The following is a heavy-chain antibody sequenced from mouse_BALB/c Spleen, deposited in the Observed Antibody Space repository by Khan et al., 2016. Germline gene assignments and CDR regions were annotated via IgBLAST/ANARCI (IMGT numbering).Heavy chain of an antibody. CDR2: ISSGGSS. Sequence: EVELVESGGGLVKPGGSLKLSCAASGFTFSSYAMSWVRQTPEKRLEWVASISSGGSSFYPDILKARFTISRDNARKILSLQMSSLRSEDTAMYYCTTKVYYFDYWGQGTTLTVSS. V-gene: IGHV5-6-5*01. CDR3: TTKVYYFDY. J-gene: IGHJ2*01. CDR1: GFTFSSYA.